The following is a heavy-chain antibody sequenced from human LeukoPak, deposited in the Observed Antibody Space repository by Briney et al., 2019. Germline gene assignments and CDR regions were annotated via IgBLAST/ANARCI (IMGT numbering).Heavy chain of an antibody. CDR1: GGSISSGGYY. D-gene: IGHD3-22*01. CDR2: IYYSGST. Sequence: SQTLSLTCTVSGGSISSGGYYWSWIRQHPGKGLEWIGYIYYSGSTYYNPSLKSRVTISVDTSRNQFSLKLSSVTAADTAVCYCARGTDRYDSSGYYFYYFDYWGQGTLVTVSS. V-gene: IGHV4-31*03. CDR3: ARGTDRYDSSGYYFYYFDY. J-gene: IGHJ4*02.